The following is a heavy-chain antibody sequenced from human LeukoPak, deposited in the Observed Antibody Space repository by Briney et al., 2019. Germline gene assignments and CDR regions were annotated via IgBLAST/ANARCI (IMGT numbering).Heavy chain of an antibody. CDR3: ASYSNYIAPANY. D-gene: IGHD4-11*01. Sequence: KPSETLSLTCTVSGGSISSSSYYWGWIRQPPGKGLEWIGSIYYSGSTYYNPSLKSRVTISVDTSKNQFSLKLSSVTAADTAVYYCASYSNYIAPANYWGQGTLVTVSS. CDR1: GGSISSSSYY. J-gene: IGHJ4*02. V-gene: IGHV4-39*07. CDR2: IYYSGST.